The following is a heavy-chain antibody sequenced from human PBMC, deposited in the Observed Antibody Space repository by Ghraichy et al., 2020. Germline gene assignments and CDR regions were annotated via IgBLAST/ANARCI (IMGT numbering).Heavy chain of an antibody. J-gene: IGHJ6*02. Sequence: SETLSLTCTVSGGSISSSIYYWGWIRQPPGKGLEWIGTIYYTGTTYYNPSLKSRVTISVDTSKNQFSLKMSSVTAADTAVYYCARRREVWGLGGYGYNMDVWGQGTTVTVSS. CDR3: ARRREVWGLGGYGYNMDV. V-gene: IGHV4-39*01. CDR1: GGSISSSIYY. CDR2: IYYTGTT. D-gene: IGHD3-16*01.